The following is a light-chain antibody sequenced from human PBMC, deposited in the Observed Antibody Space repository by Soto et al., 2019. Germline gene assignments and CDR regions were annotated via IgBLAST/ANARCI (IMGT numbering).Light chain of an antibody. CDR1: SSDVGAYDF. V-gene: IGLV2-14*03. Sequence: SVRTQPAYVSGSPGQPITISCTGTSSDVGAYDFVSWYQQHPDKAPKLMIYEVSIRPSGVSNRFSGSKSVNTATLTISGLQAEDVADYYCSAYTSISTRVFGTGTKLTVL. CDR3: SAYTSISTRV. CDR2: EVS. J-gene: IGLJ1*01.